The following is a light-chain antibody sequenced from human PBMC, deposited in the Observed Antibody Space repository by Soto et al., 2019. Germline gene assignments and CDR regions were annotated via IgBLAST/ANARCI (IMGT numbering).Light chain of an antibody. Sequence: EILLTQSPGTLSLSPGERATLSCRTSRSINSNYLAWYQQKPGQTPRLLIYGASSRATGIPDRFSGSGSGTDFTLTISRLEPEDFAVYYCQQYGRSLMYAFGQGTKVDIK. CDR2: GAS. CDR1: RSINSNY. V-gene: IGKV3-20*01. J-gene: IGKJ2*01. CDR3: QQYGRSLMYA.